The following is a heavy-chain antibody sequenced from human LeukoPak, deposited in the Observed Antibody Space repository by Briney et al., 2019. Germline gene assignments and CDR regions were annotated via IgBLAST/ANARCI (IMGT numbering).Heavy chain of an antibody. J-gene: IGHJ4*02. V-gene: IGHV1-46*01. CDR1: GGTFSSYG. D-gene: IGHD6-19*01. CDR3: AREMAVAGLDY. CDR2: INPSGGST. Sequence: ASVKVSCKASGGTFSSYGISWVRQAPGQGLEWMGIINPSGGSTSYAQKFQGRVTMTRDMSTSTVYMELSSLRSEDTAVYYCAREMAVAGLDYWGQGTLVTVSS.